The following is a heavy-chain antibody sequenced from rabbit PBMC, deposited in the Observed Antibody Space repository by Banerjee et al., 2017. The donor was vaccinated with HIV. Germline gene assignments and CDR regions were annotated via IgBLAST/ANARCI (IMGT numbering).Heavy chain of an antibody. CDR2: IYTGGSGST. CDR3: ARDLTGVIGWNFGW. D-gene: IGHD1-1*01. J-gene: IGHJ4*01. V-gene: IGHV1S40*01. CDR1: GFSFSSSYY. Sequence: QSLEESGGGLVQPEGSVTLTCTASGFSFSSSYYMCWIRQAPGKGLEWIGCIYTGGSGSTAYASWAKGRFTVSKTSSTTVTLQLNSLTAADTATYFCARDLTGVIGWNFGWWGQGTLVTVS.